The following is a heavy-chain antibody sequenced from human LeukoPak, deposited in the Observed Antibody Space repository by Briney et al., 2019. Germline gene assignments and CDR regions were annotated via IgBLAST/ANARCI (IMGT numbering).Heavy chain of an antibody. J-gene: IGHJ4*02. CDR1: GFTVNSNY. CDR3: AREVKKGIAAAGSRDY. V-gene: IGHV3-53*01. D-gene: IGHD6-13*01. CDR2: IYSSGTT. Sequence: SGGSLRLSCAASGFTVNSNYMSWVRQAPGKGLEWVSIIYSSGTTCYADSVKGRFTISRDNSKNTLYLQMNSLRAEDTAVYYCAREVKKGIAAAGSRDYWGQGTLVTVSS.